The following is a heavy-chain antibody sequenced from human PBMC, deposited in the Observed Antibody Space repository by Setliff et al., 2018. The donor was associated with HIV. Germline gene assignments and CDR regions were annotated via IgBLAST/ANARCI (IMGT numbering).Heavy chain of an antibody. CDR3: AKEYHTAATGTRVANYFDY. D-gene: IGHD6-13*01. CDR2: INPSDGSA. CDR1: GCTFTSCF. Sequence: ASVKVSCKASGCTFTSCFLHWVRQAPGQGLEYMGIINPSDGSADYVEKFQDRVTITRDTSTSKVYMEMSSLGSEDTAIYYCAKEYHTAATGTRVANYFDYWGQGTLVTVSS. V-gene: IGHV1-46*01. J-gene: IGHJ4*02.